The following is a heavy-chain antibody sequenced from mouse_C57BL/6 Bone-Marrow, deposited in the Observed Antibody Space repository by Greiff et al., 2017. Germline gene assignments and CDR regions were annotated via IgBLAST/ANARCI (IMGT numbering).Heavy chain of an antibody. D-gene: IGHD1-1*01. CDR3: ARSYYGSPYAMDY. CDR1: GFTFSSYT. J-gene: IGHJ4*01. Sequence: EVKVVESGGGLVKPGGSLKLSCAASGFTFSSYTMSWVRQTPEKRLEWVATISGGGGNTYYPDSVKGRFTISRDNAKNTLYLQMSSLRSEDTALYYCARSYYGSPYAMDYWGQGTSVTFSS. V-gene: IGHV5-9*01. CDR2: ISGGGGNT.